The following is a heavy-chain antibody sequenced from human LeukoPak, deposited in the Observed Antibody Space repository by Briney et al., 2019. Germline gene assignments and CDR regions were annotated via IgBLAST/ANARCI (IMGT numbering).Heavy chain of an antibody. CDR3: ARDRITMVRGVIITDDAFNI. CDR1: GGSISSYY. J-gene: IGHJ3*02. CDR2: IYTSGST. V-gene: IGHV4-4*07. Sequence: PSETLSLTCTVSGGSISSYYWSWIRQLAGKGLEWIGRIYTSGSTNYKPSLKSRVTMSVDTSKNQFSLKLSSVTAADTAVYYCARDRITMVRGVIITDDAFNIWGQGTMVTVSS. D-gene: IGHD3-10*01.